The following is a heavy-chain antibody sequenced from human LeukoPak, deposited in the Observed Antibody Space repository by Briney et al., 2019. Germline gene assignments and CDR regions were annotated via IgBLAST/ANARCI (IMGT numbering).Heavy chain of an antibody. V-gene: IGHV3-9*01. D-gene: IGHD3-16*01. CDR3: AKDQDQVSMITFGVFDY. J-gene: IGHJ4*02. CDR1: GFTFDDYA. Sequence: HPGGSLRLSCAASGFTFDDYAMHWVRQAPGKGLEWVSGISWNSGSIGYADSVKGRFTISRDNAKNSLYLQMNSLRAEDTALYYCAKDQDQVSMITFGVFDYWGQGTLVTVSS. CDR2: ISWNSGSI.